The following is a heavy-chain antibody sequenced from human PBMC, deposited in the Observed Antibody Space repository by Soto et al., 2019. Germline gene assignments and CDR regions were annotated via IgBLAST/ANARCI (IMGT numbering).Heavy chain of an antibody. J-gene: IGHJ6*03. CDR3: ARRGYGSRWPNVYMDV. CDR2: ISNNGAHT. CDR1: GFTFSKYE. Sequence: EAQLVESGGGLVQPGWSFRLSCAASGFTFSKYEMHWVRQATGKGLEYVSGISNNGAHTDYAKSVKGRFTISRDNSENTLYLQMGSLRAEDMALYYCARRGYGSRWPNVYMDVWGKGTTVTVSS. D-gene: IGHD6-13*01. V-gene: IGHV3-64*01.